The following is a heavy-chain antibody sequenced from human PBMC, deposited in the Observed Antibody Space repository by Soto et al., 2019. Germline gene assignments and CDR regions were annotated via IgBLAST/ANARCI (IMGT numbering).Heavy chain of an antibody. V-gene: IGHV3-23*01. J-gene: IGHJ4*02. CDR3: AKRVYGDYVWFDY. CDR1: GFSFSDYA. CDR2: ISGDAGST. Sequence: EVQLLESGGGLVQPGGSLRLSCAASGFSFSDYAMSWVRQAPGKGLEWVSIISGDAGSTKYADSVKGRFTISRVNSKNTVYLQMYSLRAEDTAVYYCAKRVYGDYVWFDYWGQGTLVTVSS. D-gene: IGHD4-17*01.